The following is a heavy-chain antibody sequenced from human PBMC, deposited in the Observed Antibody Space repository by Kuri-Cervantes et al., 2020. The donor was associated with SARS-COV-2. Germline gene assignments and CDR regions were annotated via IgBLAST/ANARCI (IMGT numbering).Heavy chain of an antibody. CDR3: ARARLIAVADY. D-gene: IGHD6-19*01. J-gene: IGHJ4*02. V-gene: IGHV3-72*01. CDR2: TRNKANSYTT. CDR1: GFTFSDHY. Sequence: GESLKISCAASGFTFSDHYMDRVRQAPGKGLEWVGRTRNKANSYTTEYAASVKGRFTISRDDSKNSLYLQMNSLRAEDTAVYYCARARLIAVADYWGQGTLVTVSS.